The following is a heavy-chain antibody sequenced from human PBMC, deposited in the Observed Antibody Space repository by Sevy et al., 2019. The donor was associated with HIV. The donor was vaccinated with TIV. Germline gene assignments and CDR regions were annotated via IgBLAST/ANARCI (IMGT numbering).Heavy chain of an antibody. J-gene: IGHJ6*02. V-gene: IGHV1-2*02. Sequence: ASVKVSCKASGYTFTGYYMHWVRQAPGQGLEWMGWINPNSGGTNYAQKFQGRVTMTRDTSISTAYMERSRLGSDDTAVYYCAREPLRLAYYYYYYGMDVWGQGTTVTVSS. CDR2: INPNSGGT. CDR1: GYTFTGYY. D-gene: IGHD5-12*01. CDR3: AREPLRLAYYYYYYGMDV.